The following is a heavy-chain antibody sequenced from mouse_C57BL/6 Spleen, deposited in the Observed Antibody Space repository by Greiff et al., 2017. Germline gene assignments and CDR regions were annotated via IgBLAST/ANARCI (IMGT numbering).Heavy chain of an antibody. CDR2: IDPSDSYT. CDR1: GYTFTSYW. CDR3: GRTYYYCSSYLYFDY. D-gene: IGHD1-1*01. Sequence: QVQLQQPGAELVRPGTSVKLSCKASGYTFTSYWMHWVKQRPGQGLEWIGVIDPSDSYTNYNQKFKGKATLTVDTSSSTAYMQLSNLTSEDSAVYYFGRTYYYCSSYLYFDYWGQGTTLTVSS. J-gene: IGHJ2*01. V-gene: IGHV1-59*01.